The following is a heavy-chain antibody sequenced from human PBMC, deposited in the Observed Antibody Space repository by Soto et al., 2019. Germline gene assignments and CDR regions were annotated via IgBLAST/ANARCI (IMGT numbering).Heavy chain of an antibody. CDR3: ARREIQGPIDY. D-gene: IGHD1-26*01. CDR1: GYSISSSNW. V-gene: IGHV4-28*01. CDR2: IYYSGTT. Sequence: PSDTLSLTCAVSGYSISSSNWWGCIRQPPGKGLEWIGYIYYSGTTYYNPSLKSRVTMSVDTSKNQFSLKLTSVTAVDTAVYYCARREIQGPIDYWGQGTLVNVSS. J-gene: IGHJ4*02.